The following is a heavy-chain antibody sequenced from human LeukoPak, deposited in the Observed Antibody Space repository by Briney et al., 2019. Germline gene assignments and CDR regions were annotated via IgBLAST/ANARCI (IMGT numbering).Heavy chain of an antibody. D-gene: IGHD1-26*01. J-gene: IGHJ4*02. Sequence: PGGSLRLSCAASGFTFSSYAMSWVRQAPGKGLEWVSGINWNGGSTGYADSVKGRFTISRDNAKNSLYLQMNSLRAEDTALYYCARSVGATRDNYFDYWGQGTLVTVSS. CDR2: INWNGGST. CDR3: ARSVGATRDNYFDY. CDR1: GFTFSSYA. V-gene: IGHV3-20*04.